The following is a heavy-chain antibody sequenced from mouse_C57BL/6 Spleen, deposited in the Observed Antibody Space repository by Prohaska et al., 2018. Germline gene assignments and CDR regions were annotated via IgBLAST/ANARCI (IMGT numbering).Heavy chain of an antibody. J-gene: IGHJ3*01. CDR1: GYTFPSYG. D-gene: IGHD2-3*01. CDR2: MYTRSGNT. Sequence: QVQLQQSGAELARPGASVKLSCKASGYTFPSYGISWVKQRTGQGLEGIGEMYTRSGNTYDNDKLKSKATRTADKSYSTAYVELRSLTSEDSAVYFCAREDGYYPYWGQGTLVTVSA. V-gene: IGHV1-81*01. CDR3: AREDGYYPY.